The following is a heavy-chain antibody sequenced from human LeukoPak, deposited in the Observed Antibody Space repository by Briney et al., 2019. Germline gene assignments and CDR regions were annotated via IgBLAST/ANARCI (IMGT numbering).Heavy chain of an antibody. CDR2: MNQDGSER. V-gene: IGHV3-7*05. D-gene: IGHD5-18*01. CDR1: GFTFSSYW. CDR3: ARDRGYSTFDM. Sequence: GGSLRLSCVASGFTFSSYWMAWVRQAPGKGLEWVANMNQDGSERNYVDSVKGRFTISRDNARNSLCLQMNSLRAEDTAVYYCARDRGYSTFDMWGRGAMVTVSS. J-gene: IGHJ3*02.